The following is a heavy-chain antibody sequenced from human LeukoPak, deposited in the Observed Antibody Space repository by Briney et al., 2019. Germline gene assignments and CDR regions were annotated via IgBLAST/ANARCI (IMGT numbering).Heavy chain of an antibody. CDR2: ITGSGDST. CDR1: GVTFSNYA. D-gene: IGHD3-16*01. J-gene: IGHJ6*02. Sequence: GRSLRLSCAASGVTFSNYAMSWVRQAPGEGLEGVSAITGSGDSTYYTDSVRGRFTISRHNSKNTLHLEMHSLRAEDKAVHYGAKDLAPSPYGPPWDYYYGMDVWGQGTTVTVSS. CDR3: AKDLAPSPYGPPWDYYYGMDV. V-gene: IGHV3-23*01.